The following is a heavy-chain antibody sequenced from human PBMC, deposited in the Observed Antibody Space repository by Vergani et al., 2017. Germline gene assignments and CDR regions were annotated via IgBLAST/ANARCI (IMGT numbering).Heavy chain of an antibody. CDR1: GFTFSSYA. J-gene: IGHJ3*02. Sequence: EVQLLESGGGLVQPGGSLRLSCAASGFTFSSYAMSWVRQAPGKGLEWVSSISSSSSYIYYADSVKGRFTISRDNAKNSLYLQMNSLRAEDTAVYYCAREPVDISSPAFDIWGQGTMVTVSS. D-gene: IGHD5-12*01. CDR3: AREPVDISSPAFDI. V-gene: IGHV3-21*01. CDR2: ISSSSSYI.